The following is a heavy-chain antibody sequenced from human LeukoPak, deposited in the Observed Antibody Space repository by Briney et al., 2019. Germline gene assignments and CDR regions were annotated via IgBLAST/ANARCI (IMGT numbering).Heavy chain of an antibody. V-gene: IGHV4-38-2*02. CDR1: GYSISSGYY. Sequence: SETLSLTCTVSGYSISSGYYWGWIRQPPGKGLEWIGSIYHSGSTYYNPSLKSRVTISVDTSKNQFSLKLSSVTAADTAVYYCARDAVRGPLGGWFDPWGQGTLVTVSS. D-gene: IGHD3-10*01. J-gene: IGHJ5*02. CDR3: ARDAVRGPLGGWFDP. CDR2: IYHSGST.